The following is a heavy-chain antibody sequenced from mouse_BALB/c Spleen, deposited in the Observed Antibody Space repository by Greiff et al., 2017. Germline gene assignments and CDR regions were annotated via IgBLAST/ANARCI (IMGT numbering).Heavy chain of an antibody. V-gene: IGHV5-6-5*01. D-gene: IGHD1-2*01. CDR3: ARGRDYGYGYAMDY. CDR1: GFTFSSYA. Sequence: EVQGVESGGGLVKPGGSLKLSCAASGFTFSSYAMSWVRQTPEKRLEWVASISSGGSTYYPDSVKGRFTISRDNARNILYLQMSSLRSEDTAMYYCARGRDYGYGYAMDYWGQGTSVTVSS. CDR2: ISSGGST. J-gene: IGHJ4*01.